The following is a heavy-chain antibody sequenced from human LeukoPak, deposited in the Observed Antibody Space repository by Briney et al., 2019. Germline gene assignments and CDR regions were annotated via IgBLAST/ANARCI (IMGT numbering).Heavy chain of an antibody. V-gene: IGHV4-34*01. CDR3: ARGRDYDYVWGSYRLNYYFDY. CDR1: GGSFSGYY. J-gene: IGHJ4*02. CDR2: INHSEST. Sequence: PSETLSLTCAVYGGSFSGYYWSWIRQPPAKGLEWIGEINHSESTNYNPSLKSRVTISVDTSKNQFSLKLSSVTAADTAVYYCARGRDYDYVWGSYRLNYYFDYWGQGTLVTVSS. D-gene: IGHD3-16*02.